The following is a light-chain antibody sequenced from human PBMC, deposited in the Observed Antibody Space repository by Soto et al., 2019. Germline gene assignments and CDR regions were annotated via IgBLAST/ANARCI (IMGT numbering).Light chain of an antibody. CDR1: QSINTY. CDR3: QQRSRWPT. CDR2: DAS. V-gene: IGKV3-11*01. Sequence: EIVLTQSPATLSLSPGERDTLSCRASQSINTYLAWYQQRPGQAPRLLIYDASSRATGVPARFSGGGSGTDFTLTISSLEPDDFALYYCQQRSRWPTFGGGTKVEI. J-gene: IGKJ4*01.